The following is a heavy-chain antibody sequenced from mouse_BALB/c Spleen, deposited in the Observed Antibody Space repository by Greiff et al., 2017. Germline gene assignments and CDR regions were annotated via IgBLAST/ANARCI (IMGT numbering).Heavy chain of an antibody. CDR1: GYSFTSYW. V-gene: IGHV1-5*01. D-gene: IGHD1-1*01. Sequence: VQLQQSGTVLARPGASVKMSCKASGYSFTSYWMHWVKQRPGQGLEWIGAIYPGNSDTSYNQKFKGKAKLTAVTSASTAYMELSSLTNEDSAVYYCTREGYYGSSYWYFDVWGAGTTVTVSS. CDR3: TREGYYGSSYWYFDV. J-gene: IGHJ1*01. CDR2: IYPGNSDT.